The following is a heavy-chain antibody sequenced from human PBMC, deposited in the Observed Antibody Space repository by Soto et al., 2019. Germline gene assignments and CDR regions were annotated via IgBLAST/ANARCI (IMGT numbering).Heavy chain of an antibody. V-gene: IGHV3-30*03. CDR2: ISFDGDK. Sequence: PGGSLRLSCTASGFDFSNSGIQWVRQTPGKGLEWVALISFDGDKYYVDSVKGRFTISRDNPTNTVYLQMNCLRPEDTGVYYCARDYARGWCQFWGQGTLVTVSS. D-gene: IGHD2-8*02. CDR1: GFDFSNSG. CDR3: ARDYARGWCQF. J-gene: IGHJ4*02.